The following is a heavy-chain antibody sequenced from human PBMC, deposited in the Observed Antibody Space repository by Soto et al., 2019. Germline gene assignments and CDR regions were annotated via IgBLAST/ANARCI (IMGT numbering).Heavy chain of an antibody. CDR1: GFTFSSYA. Sequence: EVQLLESGGGLVQPGGFLRLSCAASGFTFSSYAMSWVRQAPGKGLEWVSAISGSGDSTYYADSVKGRFTVSRDNSKNTLYLQMKRLRAEDTAICYCAKDMRCSGGSCYSDFDYWGGGTLVTVSS. V-gene: IGHV3-23*01. CDR3: AKDMRCSGGSCYSDFDY. CDR2: ISGSGDST. D-gene: IGHD2-15*01. J-gene: IGHJ4*02.